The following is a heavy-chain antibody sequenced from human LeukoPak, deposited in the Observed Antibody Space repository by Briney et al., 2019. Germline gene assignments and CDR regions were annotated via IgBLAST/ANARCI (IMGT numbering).Heavy chain of an antibody. CDR2: ISYDGSDK. CDR3: KEVDY. J-gene: IGHJ4*02. V-gene: IGHV3-30*04. Sequence: PGGSLRLSCAASGFTFSNYAMHWVRQAPGKGLEWLAAISYDGSDKFYADSVKGRFTISRDNSKNTLYLQMNSLRVEDTAVYYCKEVDYWGQGTLVTVSS. CDR1: GFTFSNYA.